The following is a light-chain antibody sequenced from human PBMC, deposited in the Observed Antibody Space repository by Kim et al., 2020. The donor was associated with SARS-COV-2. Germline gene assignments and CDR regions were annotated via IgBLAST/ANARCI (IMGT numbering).Light chain of an antibody. J-gene: IGLJ3*02. CDR3: SAWDTSLSAWL. Sequence: QAGLTQPPSVSKGLRQTATLTCTGNNNNVGNQGAAWLQQHQGHPPKLLSYRNNSRPSGISERLSASRSGNTASLTITGLQPEDEADYYCSAWDTSLSAWLFGGGTKLTVL. CDR2: RNN. V-gene: IGLV10-54*01. CDR1: NNNVGNQG.